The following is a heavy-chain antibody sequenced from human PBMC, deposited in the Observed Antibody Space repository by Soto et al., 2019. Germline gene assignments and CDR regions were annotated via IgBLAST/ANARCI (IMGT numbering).Heavy chain of an antibody. CDR3: VKGPYSSGSYGPWNYYYGMDV. D-gene: IGHD6-19*01. CDR1: GFTFSSYA. Sequence: GGSLRLSCSASGFTFSSYAMHWVRQAPGKGLEYVSAISSNGGSTYYADSVKGRFTISRDNSKNTLYLQMSSLRAEDTAVYYCVKGPYSSGSYGPWNYYYGMDVWGQGTTVTVSS. V-gene: IGHV3-64D*06. J-gene: IGHJ6*02. CDR2: ISSNGGST.